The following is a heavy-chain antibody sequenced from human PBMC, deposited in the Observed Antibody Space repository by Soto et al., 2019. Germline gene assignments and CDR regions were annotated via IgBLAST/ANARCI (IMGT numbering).Heavy chain of an antibody. Sequence: EVQLVGSGGGLVQPGESLRLSCAASGFTFSAYSMNWVRQAPGKGLEWVSYITAGSTTIYYADSVKGRFTISRDNARNSLFLQMNSLRDEDTAVYYCARDNGMAGSFDPWGQGTLVTVSS. CDR2: ITAGSTTI. V-gene: IGHV3-48*02. J-gene: IGHJ5*02. CDR3: ARDNGMAGSFDP. D-gene: IGHD2-8*01. CDR1: GFTFSAYS.